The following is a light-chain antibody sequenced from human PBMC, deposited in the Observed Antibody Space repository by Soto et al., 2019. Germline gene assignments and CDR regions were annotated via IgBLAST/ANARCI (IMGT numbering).Light chain of an antibody. CDR2: DVF. Sequence: QSALTQPASVSGSPGQSITISCTGTSSDVGRYNYVSWYQQHPGKAPKLMIFDVFNRPSGVSDRFSGSKSGNMASLTISGLQAGDDADYYCSSYTTSNTLLVFGGGTKLTVL. V-gene: IGLV2-14*03. CDR3: SSYTTSNTLLV. J-gene: IGLJ2*01. CDR1: SSDVGRYNY.